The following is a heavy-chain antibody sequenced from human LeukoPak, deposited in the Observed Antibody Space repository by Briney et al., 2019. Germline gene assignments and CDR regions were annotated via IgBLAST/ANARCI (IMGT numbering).Heavy chain of an antibody. D-gene: IGHD3-9*01. V-gene: IGHV3-23*01. Sequence: GGSLRLSCAASGFTFSSYGMTWVRQAPGKGLEWVSAISGSGGSTYYADSVKGRFTICRDNSKNTLFLQMNSLRAEDTAVYYCAKRALRYFDWLYFDYWSQGTPVTGSS. J-gene: IGHJ4*02. CDR2: ISGSGGST. CDR1: GFTFSSYG. CDR3: AKRALRYFDWLYFDY.